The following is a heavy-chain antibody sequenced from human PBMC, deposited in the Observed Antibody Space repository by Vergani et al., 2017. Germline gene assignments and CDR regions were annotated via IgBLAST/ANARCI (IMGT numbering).Heavy chain of an antibody. V-gene: IGHV3-15*01. Sequence: EVQLVESGGGLVKPGGSLRLSCAASGFTFSNAWMSWVRQAPGKGLEWVGRIKSKTDGGTTDYAAPVKGRFTISRDDSKNTLYLQMNSLKTEDTAVYYCTTDIVVVPDAYYYYYYMDVWGKGTTVTVSS. D-gene: IGHD2-2*01. CDR3: TTDIVVVPDAYYYYYYMDV. CDR2: IKSKTDGGTT. J-gene: IGHJ6*03. CDR1: GFTFSNAW.